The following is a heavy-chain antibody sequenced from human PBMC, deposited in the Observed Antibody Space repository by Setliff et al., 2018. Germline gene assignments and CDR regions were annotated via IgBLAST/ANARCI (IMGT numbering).Heavy chain of an antibody. Sequence: PSETLSLTCTVSGVSIGDTYYYWAWIRQPPGKGLEWVGSVSFSGSAYFSPSLKSRVAISLDTSTNVFSLKLSSLIAADTAVYYCARDPGFHSGTLSLDSGGQGRLVTVPQ. CDR2: VSFSGSA. V-gene: IGHV4-39*02. CDR3: ARDPGFHSGTLSLDS. CDR1: GVSIGDTYYY. J-gene: IGHJ4*02. D-gene: IGHD2-21*01.